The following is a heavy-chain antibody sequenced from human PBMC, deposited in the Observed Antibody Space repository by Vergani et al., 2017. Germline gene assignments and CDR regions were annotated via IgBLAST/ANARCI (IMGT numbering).Heavy chain of an antibody. CDR2: IKQDGSEK. Sequence: EVQLVESGGGLVQPGGSLRLSCAASGFTFSSYWMSWVRQAPGKGLEWVANIKQDGSEKYYVDSVKGRFTISRDNAKTSLYLQMNSLRAEDTAVYYCARVGMYSSGWPHFDYWGQGTLVTVSS. J-gene: IGHJ4*02. CDR1: GFTFSSYW. V-gene: IGHV3-7*01. CDR3: ARVGMYSSGWPHFDY. D-gene: IGHD6-19*01.